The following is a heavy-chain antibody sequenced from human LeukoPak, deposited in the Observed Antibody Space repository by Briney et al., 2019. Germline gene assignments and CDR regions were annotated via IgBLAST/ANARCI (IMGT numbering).Heavy chain of an antibody. Sequence: SETLSLTCTVSGGSISSYYWSWIRQPPGKGLEWIGYIYYSGSTNYNPSLKSRVTISVDTSKNQFSLKLGSVTAADTAVYYCARGCRDGYNWHFDYWGQGTLVTVSS. CDR2: IYYSGST. J-gene: IGHJ4*02. CDR1: GGSISSYY. D-gene: IGHD5-24*01. CDR3: ARGCRDGYNWHFDY. V-gene: IGHV4-59*08.